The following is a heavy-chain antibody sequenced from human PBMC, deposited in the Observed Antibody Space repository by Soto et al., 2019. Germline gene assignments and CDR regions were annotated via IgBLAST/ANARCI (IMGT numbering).Heavy chain of an antibody. CDR1: GFTFSSYA. D-gene: IGHD4-17*01. V-gene: IGHV3-30-3*01. CDR3: ARVIYGDSIIGAFDI. Sequence: GGSLRLSCAASGFTFSSYAMHWVRQAPGKGLEWVAVISYDGSNKYYAYSVKGRFTISRDNSKNTPYLQMNSLRAEDTAGYYCARVIYGDSIIGAFDIWGQGTMVTVSS. CDR2: ISYDGSNK. J-gene: IGHJ3*02.